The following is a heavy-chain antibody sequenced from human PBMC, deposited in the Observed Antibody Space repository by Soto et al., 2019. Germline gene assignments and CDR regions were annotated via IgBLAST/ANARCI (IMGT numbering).Heavy chain of an antibody. CDR1: GDTFNFYT. Sequence: QVQLVQSGAEVKKPGSSVRVSCTASGDTFNFYTISWVRQVPGQGPEWMGRIIPMHGMTNYAQKFQGRVTIMADKSTSTVYMNLSGLTSEDTAVYYCATNYGSGITHFDYWGQGTLVPVSS. J-gene: IGHJ4*02. CDR3: ATNYGSGITHFDY. V-gene: IGHV1-69*02. D-gene: IGHD3-10*01. CDR2: IIPMHGMT.